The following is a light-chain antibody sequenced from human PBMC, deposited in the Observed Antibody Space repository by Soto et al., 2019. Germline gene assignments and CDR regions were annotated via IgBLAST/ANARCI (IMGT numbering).Light chain of an antibody. CDR2: CVS. V-gene: IGKV3-20*01. CDR1: QRVWINF. J-gene: IGKJ4*01. Sequence: IVLTQSPGTRSLAPGERATLSCSARQRVWINFFAWYQQKPGQAPRRLIYCVSSRATDIPDRFSGGGSGTDFTLTISRLEPEVFAVYFCQQYGAPPTTFGGGTKVELK. CDR3: QQYGAPPTT.